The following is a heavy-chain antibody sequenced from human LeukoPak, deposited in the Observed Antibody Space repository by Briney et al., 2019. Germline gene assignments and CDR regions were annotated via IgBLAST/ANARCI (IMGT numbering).Heavy chain of an antibody. D-gene: IGHD2-15*01. CDR3: ARDLTYCSGGRCHPSPIDF. Sequence: GGSLRLSCAASGFSLSSYEVNWVRQAPGKGLEWVSYISTSGSTKYYGDSVKGRFTISRDNAENSLYLQMNSLRAEDTAVYYCARDLTYCSGGRCHPSPIDFWGQGTLVTVSS. CDR2: ISTSGSTK. V-gene: IGHV3-48*03. CDR1: GFSLSSYE. J-gene: IGHJ4*02.